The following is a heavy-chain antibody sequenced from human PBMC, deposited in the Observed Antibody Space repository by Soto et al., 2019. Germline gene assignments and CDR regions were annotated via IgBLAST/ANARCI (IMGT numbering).Heavy chain of an antibody. J-gene: IGHJ6*02. CDR3: ARERYSSSSYYYYYYGMDV. Sequence: SETLSLTCALSGGSISSGGYSWSWVRQPPGKGLEWIGEIYHSGSTNYNPSLKSRVTISVDKSKNQFSLKLSSVTAADTAVYYCARERYSSSSYYYYYYGMDVWGQGTTVTVSS. V-gene: IGHV4-4*02. D-gene: IGHD6-6*01. CDR1: GGSISSGGYS. CDR2: IYHSGST.